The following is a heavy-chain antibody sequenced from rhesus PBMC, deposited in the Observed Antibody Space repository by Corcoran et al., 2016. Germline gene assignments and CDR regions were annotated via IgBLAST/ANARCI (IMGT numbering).Heavy chain of an antibody. CDR3: ARGDY. CDR2: IYGSGGGT. Sequence: QVQLQESGPGLVKPSETLSLTCAVSGGSISDDYYWRWIRQPPGKGLEWIGYIYGSGGGTNYNPSLKNRVTISIDTSKNQFSLKLSSVTAADTAVYYCARGDYWGQGVLVTVSS. J-gene: IGHJ4*01. V-gene: IGHV4-106*01. CDR1: GGSISDDYY.